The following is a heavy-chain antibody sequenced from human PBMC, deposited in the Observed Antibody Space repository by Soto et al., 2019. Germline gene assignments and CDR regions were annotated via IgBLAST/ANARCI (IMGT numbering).Heavy chain of an antibody. Sequence: VQLLESGGGLAQPGGSLRLSCAASGFTFSTYTMSWVRQAPGRGPEWVAGVSQDGTAHYADSVKGRFTISRDNSRDTVYLQMIALRGEDTAVYCCTKDMRPGGGWDFDYWGQGTLVTAS. CDR2: VSQDGTA. CDR1: GFTFSTYT. J-gene: IGHJ4*02. D-gene: IGHD6-19*01. CDR3: TKDMRPGGGWDFDY. V-gene: IGHV3-23*01.